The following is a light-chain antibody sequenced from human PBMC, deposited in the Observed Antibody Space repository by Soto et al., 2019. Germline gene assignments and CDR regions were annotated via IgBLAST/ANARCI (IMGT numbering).Light chain of an antibody. V-gene: IGKV1-17*01. Sequence: IHMTLSPSPLSASVGYSVTIACRASQVITNDLGWYQQKQGKAPRRLIYAASSLQSGVPSRFSGSGYGTELNLTISSLQTEDFATYYCLQHNTYPWTFGQGTKVDIK. J-gene: IGKJ1*01. CDR1: QVITND. CDR2: AAS. CDR3: LQHNTYPWT.